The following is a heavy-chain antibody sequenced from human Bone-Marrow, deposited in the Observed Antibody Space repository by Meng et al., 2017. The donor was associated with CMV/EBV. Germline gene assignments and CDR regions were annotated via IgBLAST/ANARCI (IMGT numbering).Heavy chain of an antibody. V-gene: IGHV5-51*01. D-gene: IGHD2-2*01. Sequence: KVSCKGSGYSFTSYWIGWVRQMPGKGLEWMGIIYPGDSDTRYSPSFQGQVTISADKSISTAYLQWSSLKASDTAMYYCVRLSRYCSSTSCYWSWFDPWGQGTLVTVSS. CDR3: VRLSRYCSSTSCYWSWFDP. CDR1: GYSFTSYW. CDR2: IYPGDSDT. J-gene: IGHJ5*02.